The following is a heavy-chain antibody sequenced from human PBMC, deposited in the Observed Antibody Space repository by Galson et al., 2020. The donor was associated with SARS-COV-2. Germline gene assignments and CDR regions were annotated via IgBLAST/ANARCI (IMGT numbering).Heavy chain of an antibody. CDR3: ARVVYGSGSYYRFFDY. CDR2: ITSISSTI. J-gene: IGHJ4*02. V-gene: IGHV3-48*04. D-gene: IGHD3-10*01. Sequence: GGSLRLSCAASGLTFSDYSMNWVRQAPGKGLEWVSYITSISSTIYYADSVKGRFTISRDNAKNSLYLQMNSLRAEDTAVYYCARVVYGSGSYYRFFDYWGQGILVTVSS. CDR1: GLTFSDYS.